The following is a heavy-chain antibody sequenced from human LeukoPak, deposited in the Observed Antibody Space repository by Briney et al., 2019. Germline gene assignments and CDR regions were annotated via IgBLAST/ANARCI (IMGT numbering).Heavy chain of an antibody. J-gene: IGHJ1*01. D-gene: IGHD2-21*02. Sequence: PGGSLRLSCAASGFTFSSYAMSWVRQAPGKGLEWVSAISGSGGSTYYAGSVKGRFTISRDNSKNTLYLQMNGLRAEDTAVYYCAKDGVDCGGDCYPSAEYFQHWGQGTLVTVSS. V-gene: IGHV3-23*01. CDR1: GFTFSSYA. CDR2: ISGSGGST. CDR3: AKDGVDCGGDCYPSAEYFQH.